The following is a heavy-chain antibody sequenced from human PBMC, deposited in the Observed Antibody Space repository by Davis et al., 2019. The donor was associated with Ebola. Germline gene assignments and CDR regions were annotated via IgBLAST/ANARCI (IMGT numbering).Heavy chain of an antibody. CDR1: GFTFGNYV. CDR2: ISSDSDYI. J-gene: IGHJ4*02. D-gene: IGHD1-26*01. Sequence: GESLKISCAASGFTFGNYVMSWVRQAPGKGLEWVSSISSDSDYIYYADSAKGRFTISRDNAKNSLYLQMNSLRAEDTAVYYCARGPGSLWGQGTLVTVSS. CDR3: ARGPGSL. V-gene: IGHV3-21*01.